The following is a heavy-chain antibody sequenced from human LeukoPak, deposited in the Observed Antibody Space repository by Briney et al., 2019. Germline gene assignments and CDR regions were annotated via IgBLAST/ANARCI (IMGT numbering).Heavy chain of an antibody. J-gene: IGHJ5*02. CDR3: ASRATVTTDRFWFDP. CDR1: GFTFSSYW. Sequence: GGSLRLSCAASGFTFSSYWMHRVRQAPGKGLVWVSRINSDGSSTTYADSVKGRFTISRDIAKNTLYLQMKSLRAEDTAVYYCASRATVTTDRFWFDPWGQGTLVTVSS. D-gene: IGHD4-11*01. CDR2: INSDGSST. V-gene: IGHV3-74*01.